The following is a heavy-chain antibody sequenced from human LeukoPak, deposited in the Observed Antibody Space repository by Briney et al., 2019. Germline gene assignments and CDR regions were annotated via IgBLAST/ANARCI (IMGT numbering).Heavy chain of an antibody. J-gene: IGHJ4*02. CDR2: IYSGGST. D-gene: IGHD3-16*02. V-gene: IGHV3-53*01. CDR1: GFTVSSNY. CDR3: AKPKNDYVWGSYRPFDY. Sequence: GGSLRLSCAASGFTVSSNYMSWVRQAPGKGLEWVSVIYSGGSTYYADSVKGRFTISRDNSKNTLYLQMNSLRAEDTAVYYCAKPKNDYVWGSYRPFDYWGQGTLVTVSS.